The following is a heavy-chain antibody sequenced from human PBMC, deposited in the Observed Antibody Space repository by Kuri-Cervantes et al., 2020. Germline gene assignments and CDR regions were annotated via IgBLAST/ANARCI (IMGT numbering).Heavy chain of an antibody. CDR3: GKDSRGYTVRAFDI. Sequence: GESLKISCAASGFTFSSYAMSWVRQAPGKGLEWVSAISGSGGSTYYADSVKGRFTISRDNSKNTLYLQMNSLRAEDTALYYCGKDSRGYTVRAFDIWGQGTMVTVSS. J-gene: IGHJ3*02. CDR1: GFTFSSYA. CDR2: ISGSGGST. D-gene: IGHD3-22*01. V-gene: IGHV3-23*01.